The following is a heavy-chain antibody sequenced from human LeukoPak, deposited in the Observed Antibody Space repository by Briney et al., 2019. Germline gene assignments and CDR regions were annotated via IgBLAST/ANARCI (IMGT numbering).Heavy chain of an antibody. CDR3: AREDFWSGYSPDY. CDR2: INPNSGGT. CDR1: GYTFTGYY. D-gene: IGHD3-3*01. Sequence: ASVKVSCKASGYTFTGYYMHWVRQAPGQGLEWMGWINPNSGGTNYAQKFQGRVTMTRDTSISTAYMELSRLRSDDTAVYYCAREDFWSGYSPDYWGQGTLVTVSS. V-gene: IGHV1-2*02. J-gene: IGHJ4*02.